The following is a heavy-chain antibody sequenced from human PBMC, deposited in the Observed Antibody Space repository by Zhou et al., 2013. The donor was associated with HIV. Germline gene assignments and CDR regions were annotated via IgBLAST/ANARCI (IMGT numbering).Heavy chain of an antibody. CDR1: GYTFTTYG. V-gene: IGHV1-69*13. D-gene: IGHD3-22*01. CDR3: ARDLTYYYDNSGYYRLDF. CDR2: IIPILRTA. Sequence: QVRLVQSGDEVKRPGASVKVSCKASGYTFTTYGITWVRQAPGQGLEWMGGIIPILRTANYAQKFQGRVTITADELTTTAYMELTNLRLEDTAVYFCARDLTYYYDNSGYYRLDFWGQGTLVTVSS. J-gene: IGHJ4*02.